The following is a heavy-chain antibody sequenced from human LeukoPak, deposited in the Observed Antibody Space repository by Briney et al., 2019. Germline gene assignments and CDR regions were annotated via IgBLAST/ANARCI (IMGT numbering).Heavy chain of an antibody. CDR2: IYYTGST. J-gene: IGHJ3*02. D-gene: IGHD3-22*01. CDR1: GGSISSFY. V-gene: IGHV4-59*08. CDR3: ARAYYYDSSGYLEAFDI. Sequence: SETLSLTCTVSGGSISSFYWSWIRQPPGKGLEWIGYIYYTGSTNYNSSLKSRVTISVDTSKNQFSLSLSSVTAADTAVYYCARAYYYDSSGYLEAFDIWGQGTMVTVSS.